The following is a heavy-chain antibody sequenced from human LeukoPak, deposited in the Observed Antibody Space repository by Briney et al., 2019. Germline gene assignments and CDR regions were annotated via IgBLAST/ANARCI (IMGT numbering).Heavy chain of an antibody. CDR3: AKELRGYSYGLRNNWFDP. CDR2: ISYDGSNK. D-gene: IGHD5-18*01. Sequence: PGGSLRLSCAASGFTFSSYTMNWVRQAPGRGLEWVAVISYDGSNKYYADSVKGRFTISRDNSKNTLYLQMNSLRAEDTAVYYCAKELRGYSYGLRNNWFDPWGQGTLVTVSS. J-gene: IGHJ5*02. CDR1: GFTFSSYT. V-gene: IGHV3-30*18.